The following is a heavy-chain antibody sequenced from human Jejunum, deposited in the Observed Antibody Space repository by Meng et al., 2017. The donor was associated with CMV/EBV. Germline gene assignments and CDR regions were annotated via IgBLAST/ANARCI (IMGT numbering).Heavy chain of an antibody. V-gene: IGHV3-21*01. CDR3: TRGGWRYSFGSFDY. D-gene: IGHD5-18*01. J-gene: IGHJ4*02. CDR2: IGSSGRTI. Sequence: GFPFSSYAMNWVRQAPGKGLEWVSFIGSSGRTIYFADSVKDRFTISRDNAKNSLYLQMNNLTVEDTAMYYCTRGGWRYSFGSFDYWGQGALVTVSS. CDR1: GFPFSSYA.